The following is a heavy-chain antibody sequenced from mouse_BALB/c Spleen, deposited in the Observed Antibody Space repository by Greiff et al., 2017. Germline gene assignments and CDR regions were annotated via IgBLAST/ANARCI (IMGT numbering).Heavy chain of an antibody. CDR2: IRNKANGYTT. CDR1: GFTFTDYY. J-gene: IGHJ1*01. Sequence: EVHLVESGGGLVQPGGSLRLSCATSGFTFTDYYMSWVRQPPGKALEWLGFIRNKANGYTTEYSASVKGRFTISRDNSQSILYLQMNTLRAEDSATYYCARCYYGSSYNWYFDVWGAGTTVTVSS. CDR3: ARCYYGSSYNWYFDV. D-gene: IGHD1-1*01. V-gene: IGHV7-3*02.